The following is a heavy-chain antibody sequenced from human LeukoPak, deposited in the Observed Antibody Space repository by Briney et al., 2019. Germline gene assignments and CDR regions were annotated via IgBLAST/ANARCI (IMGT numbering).Heavy chain of an antibody. CDR2: ISWNSGSI. D-gene: IGHD5-12*01. CDR1: GFTFDDYA. J-gene: IGHJ4*02. CDR3: AKDISTLRFGIFDY. V-gene: IGHV3-9*01. Sequence: PGGSLRLSCAASGFTFDDYAMHWVRQAPAKGLEWVSGISWNSGSIGYADSVKGRFTISRDNAKNSLYLQMNSLRAEDTALYYCAKDISTLRFGIFDYWGQGTLVTVSS.